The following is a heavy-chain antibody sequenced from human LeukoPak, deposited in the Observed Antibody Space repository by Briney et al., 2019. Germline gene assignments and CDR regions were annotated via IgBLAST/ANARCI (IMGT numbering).Heavy chain of an antibody. J-gene: IGHJ4*02. CDR1: GYTFTGYY. Sequence: ASVKVSCKASGYTFTGYYKHWVRQAPGQGLEWMGWINPNSGGTNYAQKFQGRVTMTRDTSISTAYMELSRLRSDDTAVYYCAGVGTTVTSYDYWGQGTLVTVSS. CDR3: AGVGTTVTSYDY. D-gene: IGHD4-17*01. V-gene: IGHV1-2*02. CDR2: INPNSGGT.